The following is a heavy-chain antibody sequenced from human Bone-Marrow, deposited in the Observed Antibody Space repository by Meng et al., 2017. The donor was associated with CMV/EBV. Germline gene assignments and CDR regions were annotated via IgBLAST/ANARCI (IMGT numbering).Heavy chain of an antibody. V-gene: IGHV1-69*10. CDR3: ARGVVVVPAAIGWFDP. J-gene: IGHJ5*02. CDR1: GGTFSSSS. Sequence: SVKVSCKASGGTFSSSSLMWMRQAPGQGLEWMGGITPILGIANYAQKFQGRVTITADKSTSTAYMELSSLRSEDTAVYYCARGVVVVPAAIGWFDPWGQGTLVTVSS. CDR2: ITPILGIA. D-gene: IGHD2-2*01.